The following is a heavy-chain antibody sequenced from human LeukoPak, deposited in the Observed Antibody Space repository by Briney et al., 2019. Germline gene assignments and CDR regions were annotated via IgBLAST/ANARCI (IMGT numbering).Heavy chain of an antibody. CDR1: GGTFSSYA. Sequence: ASVKVSCKASGGTFSSYAISWVRQAPGQGLEWMGGIIPIFGTANYAQKFQGRVTITTDESTSTAYMELSSLRSEDTAVYYCASSYCSSTSCSGYFDYWGQGTLVTVSS. V-gene: IGHV1-69*05. D-gene: IGHD2-2*01. CDR2: IIPIFGTA. J-gene: IGHJ4*02. CDR3: ASSYCSSTSCSGYFDY.